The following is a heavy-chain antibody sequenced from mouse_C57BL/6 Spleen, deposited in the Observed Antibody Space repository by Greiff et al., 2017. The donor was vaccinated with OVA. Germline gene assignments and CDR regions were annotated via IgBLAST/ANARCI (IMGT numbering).Heavy chain of an antibody. CDR2: ISSGGSYT. V-gene: IGHV5-6*02. J-gene: IGHJ2*01. CDR1: GFTFSSYG. Sequence: DVKLVESGGDLVKPGGSLKLSCAASGFTFSSYGMSWVRQTPDKRLEWVATISSGGSYTYYPDSVKGRFTISRDNAKNTLYLQMSSLKSEDTAMYYCARPDYYGSSYLDYWGQGTTLTVSS. CDR3: ARPDYYGSSYLDY. D-gene: IGHD1-1*01.